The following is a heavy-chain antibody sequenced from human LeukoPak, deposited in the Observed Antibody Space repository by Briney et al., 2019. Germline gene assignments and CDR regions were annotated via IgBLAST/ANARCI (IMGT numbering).Heavy chain of an antibody. J-gene: IGHJ6*03. CDR1: GGSISSSPYY. V-gene: IGHV4-39*07. CDR2: IYYSGST. Sequence: SETLSLTCTVSGGSISSSPYYWGWIRQPPGKGLEWIGSIYYSGSTYYNPSLKSRVTISVDTSKNQFSLKLSSVTAADTAVYYCARAKSNYYYYYMDVWGKGTTVTISS. CDR3: ARAKSNYYYYYMDV.